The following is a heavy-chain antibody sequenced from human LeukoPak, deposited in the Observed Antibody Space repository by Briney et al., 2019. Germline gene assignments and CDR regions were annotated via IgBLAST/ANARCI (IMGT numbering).Heavy chain of an antibody. D-gene: IGHD3-3*01. V-gene: IGHV3-9*01. CDR3: AKDIGRFLEWLGFDP. CDR1: GFTFDDYA. J-gene: IGHJ5*02. Sequence: GGSLRLSCAASGFTFDDYAMHWVRQARGKGLEWVSGISWNSGSIGYADSVKGRFTISRDNAKNSLYLQMNSLRAEDTALYYCAKDIGRFLEWLGFDPWGQGTLVTVSS. CDR2: ISWNSGSI.